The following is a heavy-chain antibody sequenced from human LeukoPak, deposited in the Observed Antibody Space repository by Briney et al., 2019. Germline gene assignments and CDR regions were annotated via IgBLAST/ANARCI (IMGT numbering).Heavy chain of an antibody. V-gene: IGHV1-18*01. CDR1: GYTFTSYG. Sequence: ASVKVSCKASGYTFTSYGISWVRQAPGQGLEWMGWISAYNGNTNYAQKLQGRVTMTTDTSTSTAYMELRSLRSDDTAVYYCAVVRGVSLFGYMDVWGKGTTVTVSS. CDR2: ISAYNGNT. D-gene: IGHD3-10*01. J-gene: IGHJ6*03. CDR3: AVVRGVSLFGYMDV.